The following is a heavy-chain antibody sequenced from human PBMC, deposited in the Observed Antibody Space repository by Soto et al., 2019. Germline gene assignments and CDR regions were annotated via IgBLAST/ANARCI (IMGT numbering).Heavy chain of an antibody. CDR3: AREVAGKFGY. CDR2: MNPNSGNT. V-gene: IGHV1-8*01. CDR1: GYTFTSYD. J-gene: IGHJ4*02. D-gene: IGHD2-15*01. Sequence: QVQLVQSGAEVKKPGASVKVSCKASGYTFTSYDINWVRQATGQGLEWMGWMNPNSGNTAYAQKFQGRVTMTRSTSITTAYMGLSRLRSEDTAVYYCAREVAGKFGYWGQGTLVTVSS.